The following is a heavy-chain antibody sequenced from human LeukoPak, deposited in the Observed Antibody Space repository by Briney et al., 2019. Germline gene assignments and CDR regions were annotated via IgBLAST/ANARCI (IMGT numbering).Heavy chain of an antibody. V-gene: IGHV4-59*01. D-gene: IGHD3-10*01. Sequence: KPSETLSLTCTVSGGSISSYYWSWIRQPPGKGLEWIGYIYYSGSTNYNPSLKSRVTISVDTSKNQFSLKLGSVTAADTAVYYCARVRSGDYGSGSYLGYYYMDVWGKGTTVTVSS. J-gene: IGHJ6*03. CDR1: GGSISSYY. CDR2: IYYSGST. CDR3: ARVRSGDYGSGSYLGYYYMDV.